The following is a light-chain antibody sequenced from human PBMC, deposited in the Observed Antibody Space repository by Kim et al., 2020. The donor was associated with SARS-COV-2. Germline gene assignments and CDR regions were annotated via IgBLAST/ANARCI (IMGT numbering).Light chain of an antibody. CDR3: QQLGDSPRT. J-gene: IGKJ1*01. CDR2: SAS. Sequence: EVVLTQSPGTLSLSPGERATLSCMASQSVSGNYLAWYQQKRGQAPRLLIYSASTRATGIPDRFSGSGSGTDFTLTINRLEPEDFAVYYCQQLGDSPRTFGQGTKVEIK. CDR1: QSVSGNY. V-gene: IGKV3-20*01.